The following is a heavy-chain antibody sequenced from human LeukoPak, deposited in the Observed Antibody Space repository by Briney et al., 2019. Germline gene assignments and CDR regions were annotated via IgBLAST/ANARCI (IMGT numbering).Heavy chain of an antibody. CDR2: ISYDGSNK. V-gene: IGHV3-30*18. Sequence: GGSLRLSCAASGFTFSSYGMHWVRQVPGKGLEWVAVISYDGSNKYYADSVKGRFTISRDNSKNTLYLQMNSLRAEDTAVYYCAKVSGVNPDPYWGQGTLVTVSS. D-gene: IGHD3-10*01. CDR1: GFTFSSYG. J-gene: IGHJ4*02. CDR3: AKVSGVNPDPY.